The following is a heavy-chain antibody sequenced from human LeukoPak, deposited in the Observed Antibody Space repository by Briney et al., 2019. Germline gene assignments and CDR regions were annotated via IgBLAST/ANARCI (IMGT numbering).Heavy chain of an antibody. J-gene: IGHJ4*02. Sequence: PSETLSLTCAVYGGSFSGYYWSWIRRPPGKGLEWIGEINHSGSTNYNPSLKSRVTISVDTSKNQFSLKLSSVTAADTAVYYCAREYSSFEYWGQGILVTVSS. CDR3: AREYSSFEY. V-gene: IGHV4-34*01. CDR2: INHSGST. D-gene: IGHD6-6*01. CDR1: GGSFSGYY.